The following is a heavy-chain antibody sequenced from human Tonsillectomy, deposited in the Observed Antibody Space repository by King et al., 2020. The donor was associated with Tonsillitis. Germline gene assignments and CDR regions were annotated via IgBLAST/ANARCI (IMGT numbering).Heavy chain of an antibody. CDR2: ISNDGSNK. CDR3: AKPACGGDCRDAFDI. D-gene: IGHD2-21*02. Sequence: QVQLVESGGGVVQPGRSLRLSCAASGFTFSTYGMHWVRQAPGKGLEWVAVISNDGSNKYYADSVKGRFTISRDNSKNTVYLQMSSLRAEDTAVYYCAKPACGGDCRDAFDIWGQGTKVTVSS. J-gene: IGHJ3*02. CDR1: GFTFSTYG. V-gene: IGHV3-30*18.